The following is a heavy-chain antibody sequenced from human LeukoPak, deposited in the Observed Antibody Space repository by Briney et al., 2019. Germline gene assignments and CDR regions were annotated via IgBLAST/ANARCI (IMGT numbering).Heavy chain of an antibody. D-gene: IGHD5-18*01. V-gene: IGHV3-74*01. J-gene: IGHJ5*02. Sequence: GGSLRLSCAASGFTFSSFWMHWVRQAPGKGLVWVSRIKSDGTYTSYADSVKGRFAISRDNAKNTLYLQMNSLRAEDTAVYYCATVNEDTAIPWGRGTLVTVSS. CDR2: IKSDGTYT. CDR3: ATVNEDTAIP. CDR1: GFTFSSFW.